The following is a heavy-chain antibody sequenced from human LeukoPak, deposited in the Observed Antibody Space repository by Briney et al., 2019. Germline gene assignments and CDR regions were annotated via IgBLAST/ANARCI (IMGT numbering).Heavy chain of an antibody. CDR3: ARGPGGLFDY. J-gene: IGHJ4*02. CDR2: INHSGST. CDR1: GGSFSGYY. Sequence: NTSETLSLTCAVYGGSFSGYYWSWIRQPPGKGLEWIGEINHSGSTNYNPSLKSRVTISVDTSKNQFSLKLSSVTAADTAVYYCARGPGGLFDYWGQGTLVTVSS. V-gene: IGHV4-34*01. D-gene: IGHD2-15*01.